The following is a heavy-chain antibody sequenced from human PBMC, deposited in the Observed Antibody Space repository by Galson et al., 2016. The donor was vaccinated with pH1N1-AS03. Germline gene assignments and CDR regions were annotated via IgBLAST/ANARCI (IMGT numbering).Heavy chain of an antibody. J-gene: IGHJ3*02. CDR3: AKDSNEYCSGGNCLAFDI. D-gene: IGHD2-15*01. CDR1: GFTFSHYS. Sequence: SLRLSCAASGFTFSHYSMSWVRQAPGKGLEWVSSISGSSSYIYYADSVKGRFTISRYNAENSVYLQMNSLRAEDTAVYYCAKDSNEYCSGGNCLAFDIWGQGTVVAVSS. V-gene: IGHV3-21*01. CDR2: ISGSSSYI.